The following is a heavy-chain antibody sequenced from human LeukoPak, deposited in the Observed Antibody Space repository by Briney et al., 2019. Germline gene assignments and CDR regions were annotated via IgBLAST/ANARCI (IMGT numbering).Heavy chain of an antibody. CDR2: VSAYNGNT. CDR3: ARELSGDSSGYYSWFDP. J-gene: IGHJ5*02. Sequence: ASVKVSCKASGYTFTSYGISWVRQPPGQGLEWMGWVSAYNGNTNYAQKLQGRVTMTTDTSTSTAYMELRSLRSDDTAVYYCARELSGDSSGYYSWFDPWGQGTLVTVSS. D-gene: IGHD3-22*01. CDR1: GYTFTSYG. V-gene: IGHV1-18*01.